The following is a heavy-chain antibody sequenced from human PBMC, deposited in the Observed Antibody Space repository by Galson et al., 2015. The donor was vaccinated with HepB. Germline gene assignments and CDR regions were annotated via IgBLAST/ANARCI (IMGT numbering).Heavy chain of an antibody. Sequence: SVKVSCKASGYTFTSYAMHWVRQAPGQRLEWMGWINAGNGNTKYSQKFQGRVTITRDTSASTAYMELSSLRSEDTAVYYCARLEHGECGGDCYYYYGMDVWGQGTTVTVSS. CDR2: INAGNGNT. J-gene: IGHJ6*02. CDR1: GYTFTSYA. D-gene: IGHD2-21*02. CDR3: ARLEHGECGGDCYYYYGMDV. V-gene: IGHV1-3*01.